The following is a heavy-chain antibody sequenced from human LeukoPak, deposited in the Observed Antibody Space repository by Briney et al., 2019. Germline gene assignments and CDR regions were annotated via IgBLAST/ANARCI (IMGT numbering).Heavy chain of an antibody. V-gene: IGHV4-39*07. CDR3: AADTYYYDSSGYYEDY. D-gene: IGHD3-22*01. CDR2: IYHSGST. CDR1: GGSISSSSYY. J-gene: IGHJ4*02. Sequence: PSETLSLTCTVSGGSISSSSYYWGWIRQPPGKGLEWIGSIYHSGSTYYNPSLKSRVTISVDTSKNQFSLKLSSVTAADTAVYYCAADTYYYDSSGYYEDYWGQGTLVTVSS.